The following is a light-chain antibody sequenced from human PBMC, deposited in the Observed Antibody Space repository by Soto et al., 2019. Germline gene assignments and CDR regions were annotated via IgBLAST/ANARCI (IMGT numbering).Light chain of an antibody. J-gene: IGLJ1*01. V-gene: IGLV2-23*02. CDR2: EVS. CDR3: CSYAGRSTYV. Sequence: QSVLTQPASVSGSPGQSITISCTGTSSDVGSYNLVSWYQQHPGKAPKLMIYEVSNRPSGVSDRLSGSKSGNTASLTISGLQTEDEADYYCCSYAGRSTYVFGTGTKVTVL. CDR1: SSDVGSYNL.